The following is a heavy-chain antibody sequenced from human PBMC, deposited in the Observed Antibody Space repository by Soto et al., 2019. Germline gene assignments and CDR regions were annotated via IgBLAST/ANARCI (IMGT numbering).Heavy chain of an antibody. V-gene: IGHV1-69*13. J-gene: IGHJ6*02. Sequence: SVKVSCKASGGTFSSYAISWVRQAPGQGLEWMGGIIPIFGTANYAQKFQGRVTISADESTSTAYMEVSSLRSEDTAVYYCAGTREIPYYHGMDVWGQGTTVTVSS. CDR1: GGTFSSYA. CDR2: IIPIFGTA. D-gene: IGHD2-2*02. CDR3: AGTREIPYYHGMDV.